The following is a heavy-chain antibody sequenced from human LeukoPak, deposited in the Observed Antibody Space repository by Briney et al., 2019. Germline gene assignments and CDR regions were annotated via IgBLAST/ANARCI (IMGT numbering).Heavy chain of an antibody. V-gene: IGHV4-34*01. CDR2: INHSGST. J-gene: IGHJ5*02. CDR1: GGSFSGYY. D-gene: IGHD2-2*01. CDR3: ATRGVPAAIGKNWFDP. Sequence: KPSETLSLTCAVYGGSFSGYYWSWIRQPPGKGLEWIGEINHSGSTNYNPSLKSRVTISVDTSKNQFSLKLSSVTAADTAVYHCATRGVPAAIGKNWFDPWGQGTLVTVSS.